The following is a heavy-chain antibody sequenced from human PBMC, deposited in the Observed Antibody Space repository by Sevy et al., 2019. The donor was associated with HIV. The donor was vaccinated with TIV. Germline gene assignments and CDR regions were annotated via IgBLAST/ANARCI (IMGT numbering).Heavy chain of an antibody. CDR3: ARDHVKDGDLGDYYYYAMDV. CDR1: GFTFSDYY. D-gene: IGHD4-17*01. Sequence: GGSLRLSCAASGFTFSDYYMSWIRQAPGKGLEWLSYISGSDNIIYYADSARGRFTISRDKAKNSLYLQMNSLRAEDTAVYYCARDHVKDGDLGDYYYYAMDVWGQGTSVTVSS. J-gene: IGHJ6*02. V-gene: IGHV3-11*01. CDR2: ISGSDNII.